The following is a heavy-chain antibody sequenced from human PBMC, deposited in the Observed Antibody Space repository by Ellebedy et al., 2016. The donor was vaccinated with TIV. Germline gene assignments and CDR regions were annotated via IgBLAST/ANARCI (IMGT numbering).Heavy chain of an antibody. V-gene: IGHV3-9*01. Sequence: GGSLRLXXAASGFTFDDYAMHWVRQAPGKGLEWVSGISWNSGSVGYADSVKGRFTISRDNAKNSLYLQMNSLRAEDTALYYCAKDRVTMDRGVSWHGMDVWGQGTTVTVSS. J-gene: IGHJ6*02. CDR1: GFTFDDYA. CDR3: AKDRVTMDRGVSWHGMDV. D-gene: IGHD3-10*01. CDR2: ISWNSGSV.